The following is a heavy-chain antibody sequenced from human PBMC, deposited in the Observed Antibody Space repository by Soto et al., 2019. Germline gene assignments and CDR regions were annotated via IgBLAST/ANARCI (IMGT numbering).Heavy chain of an antibody. J-gene: IGHJ6*02. V-gene: IGHV1-18*01. CDR3: GRSVGLSYGMEV. Sequence: QVQLVQSGAEVKKPGASVKVSCKASGYTFTSYGISWVRQAPGQGLEWMGWISAYNGNTNYAQKLQGRVTMTTVTSTSTAYMELRRLRSDDTAVYHCGRSVGLSYGMEVWGQGTKVTVSS. CDR1: GYTFTSYG. CDR2: ISAYNGNT. D-gene: IGHD1-26*01.